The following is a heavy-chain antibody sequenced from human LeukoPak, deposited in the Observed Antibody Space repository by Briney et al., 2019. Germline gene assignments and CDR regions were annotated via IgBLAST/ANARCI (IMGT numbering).Heavy chain of an antibody. CDR1: GGSIISGNYY. D-gene: IGHD3-10*01. J-gene: IGHJ6*02. V-gene: IGHV4-61*02. Sequence: PSQTLSLTCTVSGGSIISGNYYWTWIRQPAGKGLEWIGRIYTSGSTNYNPSLKSRVTISVDRSKNQFSLKLSSVTAADTAVYYCARVGYYGSGSSSGYYYGMDVWGQGTTVTVSS. CDR3: ARVGYYGSGSSSGYYYGMDV. CDR2: IYTSGST.